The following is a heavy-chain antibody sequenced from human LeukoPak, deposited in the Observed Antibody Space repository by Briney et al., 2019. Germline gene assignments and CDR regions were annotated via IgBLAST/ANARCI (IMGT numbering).Heavy chain of an antibody. CDR3: ARSYYDSSGKLDY. Sequence: SETLSLTCAVYGGSFSGYYWSWIRQPPGKGLEWIGSIYYSGSTYYNPSLKSRVTISVDTSKNQFSLKLSSVTAADTAVYYCARSYYDSSGKLDYWGQGTLVTVSS. V-gene: IGHV4-34*01. CDR1: GGSFSGYY. J-gene: IGHJ4*02. CDR2: IYYSGST. D-gene: IGHD3-22*01.